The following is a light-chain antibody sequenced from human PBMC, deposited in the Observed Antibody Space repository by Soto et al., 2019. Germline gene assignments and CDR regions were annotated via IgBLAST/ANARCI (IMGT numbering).Light chain of an antibody. CDR2: KAS. Sequence: DIQMTQSPSTLFASVGDRVTITCRASQSISSWLAWYQQKPGKAPKLLIYKASSLESGVPSRFRGSGSGTEFTITISSLQPDDFATYYCQQYNSYSPYTFGQGTKLELK. V-gene: IGKV1-5*03. CDR1: QSISSW. J-gene: IGKJ2*01. CDR3: QQYNSYSPYT.